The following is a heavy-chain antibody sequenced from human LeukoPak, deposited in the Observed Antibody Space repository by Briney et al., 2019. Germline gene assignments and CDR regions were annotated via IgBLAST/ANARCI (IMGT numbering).Heavy chain of an antibody. J-gene: IGHJ4*02. D-gene: IGHD6-13*01. CDR3: ARIAAAGNRRLNY. CDR2: MNPNSGNT. V-gene: IGHV1-8*01. CDR1: GYTFTSYD. Sequence: ASVTVSCKASGYTFTSYDINWVRQATGQGLEWMGWMNPNSGNTGYAQKFQGRITMTRNNSISTAYMELSSLTSEDTAVYYCARIAAAGNRRLNYWGQGTLVTVSS.